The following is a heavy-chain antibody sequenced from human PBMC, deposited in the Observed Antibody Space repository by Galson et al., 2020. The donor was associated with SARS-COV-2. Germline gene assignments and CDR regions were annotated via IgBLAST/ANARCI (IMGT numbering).Heavy chain of an antibody. CDR3: ARGEGFVFWFDT. Sequence: GESLKISCAVSGFTLSTYTKHWVRQAPGKGLQWVAVMSYDGSKKYYTESVKGRFTISRDNAEKTLYLQMNSLRVEETAVYYCARGEGFVFWFDTWGQGTLVTVSS. D-gene: IGHD3-3*01. CDR1: GFTLSTYT. CDR2: MSYDGSKK. V-gene: IGHV3-30*04. J-gene: IGHJ5*02.